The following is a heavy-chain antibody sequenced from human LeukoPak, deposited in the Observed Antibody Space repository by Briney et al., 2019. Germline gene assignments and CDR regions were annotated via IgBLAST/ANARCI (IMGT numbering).Heavy chain of an antibody. D-gene: IGHD3-10*01. Sequence: PGRSLRLSCAASGFTFSSYGMHWVRQAPGKGLEWVAVIWYDGSNKYYADSVKGRSTISRDNSKNTLYLQMNSLRAEDTAVYYCARGPYGSGSYYSDYYYGMDVWGKGTTVTVSS. CDR3: ARGPYGSGSYYSDYYYGMDV. CDR1: GFTFSSYG. V-gene: IGHV3-33*01. J-gene: IGHJ6*04. CDR2: IWYDGSNK.